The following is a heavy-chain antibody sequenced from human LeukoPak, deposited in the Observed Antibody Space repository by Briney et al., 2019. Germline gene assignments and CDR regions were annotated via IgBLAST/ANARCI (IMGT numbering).Heavy chain of an antibody. Sequence: GASVKVSCKASGYTFTGYYMHWVRQAPGQGLEWMGWINPNSGGTNYAQKFQGRVTMTRDTSISTAYMELSRLRSDDTAVYYCARVEAGYYDFWSGSDDAFDIWGQGTMVTVSS. CDR2: INPNSGGT. CDR3: ARVEAGYYDFWSGSDDAFDI. J-gene: IGHJ3*02. V-gene: IGHV1-2*02. D-gene: IGHD3-3*01. CDR1: GYTFTGYY.